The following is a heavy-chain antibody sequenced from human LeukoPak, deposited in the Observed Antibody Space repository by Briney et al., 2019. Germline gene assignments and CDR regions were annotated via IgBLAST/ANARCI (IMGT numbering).Heavy chain of an antibody. CDR3: ARGRSNGWFY. CDR2: IHYSGNT. D-gene: IGHD2-8*01. V-gene: IGHV4-39*01. Sequence: PSETLSLTCTVSGGSISSSSYYWGWIRQPPGKGPEWLGSIHYSGNTYSTSSLKSRVTISVDTSKNQFSLKLSSVTAADTAVYYCARGRSNGWFYWGQGTLVIVSS. CDR1: GGSISSSSYY. J-gene: IGHJ4*02.